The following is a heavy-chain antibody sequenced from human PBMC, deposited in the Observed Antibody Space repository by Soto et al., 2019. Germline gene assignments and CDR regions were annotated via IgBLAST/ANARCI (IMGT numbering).Heavy chain of an antibody. D-gene: IGHD3-16*01. V-gene: IGHV3-33*01. CDR3: ARWGNRKVADY. Sequence: GGSLRLSCAASGFTFSSHGMHWVRQAPGKGLEWVAVIWYDGSNKYYADSVKGRFTISRDNSKNILYLEMNSLRDEDTAVYYCARWGNRKVADYWGQGTLVTVSS. J-gene: IGHJ4*02. CDR2: IWYDGSNK. CDR1: GFTFSSHG.